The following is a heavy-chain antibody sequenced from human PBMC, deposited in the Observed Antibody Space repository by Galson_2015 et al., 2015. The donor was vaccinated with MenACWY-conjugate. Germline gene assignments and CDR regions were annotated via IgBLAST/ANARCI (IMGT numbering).Heavy chain of an antibody. Sequence: QSGAEVKKPGEALQISCKGSGYSFSSHFIGWVRQVPGKGREWMGIIFPDDSEIRYSPSFQGQVTISADKSNSASYLQLISLKASDTAMYYCARRTTVRRCVTVLAFDIWGQGTMVTVSS. D-gene: IGHD4-17*01. CDR3: ARRTTVRRCVTVLAFDI. J-gene: IGHJ3*02. CDR1: GYSFSSHF. V-gene: IGHV5-51*01. CDR2: IFPDDSEI.